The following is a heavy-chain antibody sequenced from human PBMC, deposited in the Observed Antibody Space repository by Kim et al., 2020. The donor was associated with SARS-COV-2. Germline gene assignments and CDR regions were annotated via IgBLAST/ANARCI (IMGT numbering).Heavy chain of an antibody. Sequence: GGSLRLSCAASGFTFSDYYMTWIRQAPGKGLEWLSYISSSGSYIKYADFVKGRFTISRDNAKNSLYLQMNSPRAEDTAVYYCARVSSGSSSWYWFDPWG. J-gene: IGHJ5*02. V-gene: IGHV3-11*05. CDR2: ISSSGSYI. D-gene: IGHD6-13*01. CDR3: ARVSSGSSSWYWFDP. CDR1: GFTFSDYY.